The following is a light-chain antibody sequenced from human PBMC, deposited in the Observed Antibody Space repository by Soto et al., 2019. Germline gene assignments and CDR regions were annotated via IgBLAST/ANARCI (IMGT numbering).Light chain of an antibody. CDR1: SSDVGGYNY. J-gene: IGLJ1*01. V-gene: IGLV2-8*01. CDR3: ASDAGSNHCT. CDR2: EVS. Sequence: QSALTQPPSASGSPGQSVTISCTGSSSDVGGYNYVSWYQQHPGKAPKLIIYEVSKRPSGVPDRFSGSKSGNTASLTFSGLEADDEDYYCCASDAGSNHCTFGTGTKLTVL.